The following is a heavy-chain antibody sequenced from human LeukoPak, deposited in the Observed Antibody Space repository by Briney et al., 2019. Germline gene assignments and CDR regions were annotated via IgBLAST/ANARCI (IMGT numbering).Heavy chain of an antibody. CDR3: AKRNYYDSSGYYDY. J-gene: IGHJ4*02. CDR2: ISGSGGST. CDR1: GFTFSSYA. V-gene: IGHV3-23*01. Sequence: GGSLRLSCAASGFTFSSYAMSWVRQAPGKGLEWVSAISGSGGSTYYADSVKGRFTISRDNSKNTLYLQMNSLRAEDTAVYYCAKRNYYDSSGYYDYWGQGTLVTVSS. D-gene: IGHD3-22*01.